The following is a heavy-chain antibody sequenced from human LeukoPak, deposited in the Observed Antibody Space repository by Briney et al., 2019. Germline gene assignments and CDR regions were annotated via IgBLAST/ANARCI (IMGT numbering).Heavy chain of an antibody. CDR3: ARDDSRVNSYGPADY. CDR1: GYSISSGYY. CDR2: IYHSGST. D-gene: IGHD5-18*01. J-gene: IGHJ4*02. V-gene: IGHV4-38-2*02. Sequence: SETLSLTCTVSGYSISSGYYWGWIRQPPGKGLEWIGSIYHSGSTYYNPSLKSRVTISVDTSKNQFSLKLSSVTAADTAVYYCARDDSRVNSYGPADYWGQGTLVTVSS.